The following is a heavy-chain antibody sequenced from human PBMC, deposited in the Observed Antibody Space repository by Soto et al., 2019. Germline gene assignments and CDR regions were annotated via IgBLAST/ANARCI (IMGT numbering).Heavy chain of an antibody. CDR1: GGSISSGGYY. D-gene: IGHD4-17*01. Sequence: SETLSLTCTVSGGSISSGGYYWTWIRQHPGKGLEWIGYIYYSGSTYYNPSLKSRVTISVDTSKNQFSLKLSSVTAADTAVYYCATEHDYGGNLGGMDVWGQGTTVTVSS. CDR2: IYYSGST. CDR3: ATEHDYGGNLGGMDV. J-gene: IGHJ6*02. V-gene: IGHV4-31*03.